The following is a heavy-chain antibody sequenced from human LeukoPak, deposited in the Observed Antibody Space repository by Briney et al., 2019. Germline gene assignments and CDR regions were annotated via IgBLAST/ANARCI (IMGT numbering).Heavy chain of an antibody. CDR2: VSHTGAT. D-gene: IGHD1-26*01. CDR3: ARDRRGSYYTFDL. V-gene: IGHV4-59*01. Sequence: PSETLSLTSSVSGASINGYFWNWVRQTPEKGLEWIGYVSHTGATTKNPSLKSRVSITIDTSKSQISLSMTSVTAADTALYYCARDRRGSYYTFDLWGPGTIVSVS. CDR1: GASINGYF. J-gene: IGHJ3*01.